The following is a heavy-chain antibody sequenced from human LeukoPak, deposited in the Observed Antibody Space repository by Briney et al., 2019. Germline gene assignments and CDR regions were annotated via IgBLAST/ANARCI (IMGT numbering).Heavy chain of an antibody. Sequence: GGSLKLSCAASGFTFRSYWIHWVRQAPGKGLVWVSLISNDGSTTKYADSVKGRFTISRDNAKNTLYLQMNSLRAEDTAVYYCARRTGFGELHFWGRGTMVTVSS. CDR2: ISNDGSTT. D-gene: IGHD3-10*01. V-gene: IGHV3-74*03. J-gene: IGHJ3*01. CDR3: ARRTGFGELHF. CDR1: GFTFRSYW.